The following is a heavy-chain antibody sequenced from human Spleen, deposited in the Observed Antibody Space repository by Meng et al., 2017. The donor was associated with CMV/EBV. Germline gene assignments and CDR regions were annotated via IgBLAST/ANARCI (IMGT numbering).Heavy chain of an antibody. CDR3: AKDTSTTYYDFWSGFYP. V-gene: IGHV3-23*01. D-gene: IGHD3-3*01. CDR2: ITGSGGAT. CDR1: GFTFDIYA. Sequence: GESLKISCAASGFTFDIYAMSWVRQAPGKGLEWVSGITGSGGATYYADFVEGRFTISRDNSRNTVYLQMNSLRADDTAVYYCAKDTSTTYYDFWSGFYPWGQGTLVTVSS. J-gene: IGHJ4*02.